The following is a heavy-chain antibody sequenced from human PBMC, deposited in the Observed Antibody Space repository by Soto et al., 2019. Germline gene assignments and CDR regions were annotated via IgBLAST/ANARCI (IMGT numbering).Heavy chain of an antibody. J-gene: IGHJ6*02. V-gene: IGHV4-59*08. D-gene: IGHD3-10*01. Sequence: PSETLSLTCTVSGDSISSYYWSWIRQPPGKGLEWIGYIYYTGSTHYNPSLKSRVTISKDTSKNQFSLELSSVTAADTAVYYCARHVFGSEYFYGMDVWGQGTTVTVS. CDR1: GDSISSYY. CDR3: ARHVFGSEYFYGMDV. CDR2: IYYTGST.